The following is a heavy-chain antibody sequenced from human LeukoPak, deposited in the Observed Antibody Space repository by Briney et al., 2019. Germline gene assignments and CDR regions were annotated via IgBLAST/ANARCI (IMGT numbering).Heavy chain of an antibody. J-gene: IGHJ4*02. V-gene: IGHV4-59*01. CDR1: GGSISSYY. CDR3: ARFRRDFDY. Sequence: SEALSLTCTVSGGSISSYYWSWIRQPPGKGLEWIGYIYYSGSTNYNPSLKSRVTISVDTSKNQFSLKLSSVTAADTAVYYCARFRRDFDYWGQGTLVTVSS. CDR2: IYYSGST.